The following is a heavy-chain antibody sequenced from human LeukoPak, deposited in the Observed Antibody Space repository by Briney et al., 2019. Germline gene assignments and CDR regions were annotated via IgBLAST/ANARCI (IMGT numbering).Heavy chain of an antibody. J-gene: IGHJ4*02. Sequence: SGPALVKPTQSLTLTCTFSGFSLGTARMRVSWIRQPPVKALEWLARLDWDDDKFYKTSLKTRLTISQDTSKNQVILIMTNMDPVDTATYYCARTISVTDYFDYWGPGTLVTVSS. V-gene: IGHV2-70*04. CDR1: GFSLGTARMR. CDR3: ARTISVTDYFDY. D-gene: IGHD2-2*02. CDR2: LDWDDDK.